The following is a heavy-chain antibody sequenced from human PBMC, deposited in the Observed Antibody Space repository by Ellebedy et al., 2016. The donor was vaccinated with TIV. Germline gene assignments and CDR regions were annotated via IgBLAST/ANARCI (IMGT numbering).Heavy chain of an antibody. CDR3: ARATGHTDFDY. V-gene: IGHV3-43*02. J-gene: IGHJ4*02. CDR1: GFTLSSYE. CDR2: ISGDGDST. Sequence: PGGSLRLSCVASGFTLSSYEMNWVRQAPGKGLEWVSLISGDGDSTYYAGFVRGRFTISRDNSKNSLYLQMNSLRTEDTALYYCARATGHTDFDYWGQGTLVTVSS.